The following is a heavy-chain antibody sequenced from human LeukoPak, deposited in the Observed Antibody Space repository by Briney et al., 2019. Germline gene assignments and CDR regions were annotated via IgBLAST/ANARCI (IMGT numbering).Heavy chain of an antibody. V-gene: IGHV4-34*01. CDR1: GGSFSGYY. CDR2: INHSGST. CDR3: AREPLSLEDHYGGNLAFDI. Sequence: SETLSLTCAVYGGSFSGYYWSWIRQPPGKGLEWIGEINHSGSTNYNPSLKSRVTISVDTSKNQFSLKLSSVTAADTAVYYCAREPLSLEDHYGGNLAFDIWGQGTMVTVSS. D-gene: IGHD4-23*01. J-gene: IGHJ3*02.